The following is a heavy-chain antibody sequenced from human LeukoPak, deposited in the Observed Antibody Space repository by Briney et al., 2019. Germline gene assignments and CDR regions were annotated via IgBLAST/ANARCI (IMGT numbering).Heavy chain of an antibody. CDR1: GYTFTSYD. CDR3: ARCYYDTSGYFSNYYYYYMDV. J-gene: IGHJ6*03. V-gene: IGHV1-8*01. D-gene: IGHD3-22*01. Sequence: ASVKVSCKASGYTFTSYDINWVRQATGLGLEWMGRMNPNSGNTGYAQKFQGRVTMTRNTSISTAYMELSSLRSEDTAVYYCARCYYDTSGYFSNYYYYYMDVWGKGTTVTISS. CDR2: MNPNSGNT.